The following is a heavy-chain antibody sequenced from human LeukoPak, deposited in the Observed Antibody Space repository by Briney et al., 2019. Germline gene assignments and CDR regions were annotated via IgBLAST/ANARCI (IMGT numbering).Heavy chain of an antibody. CDR3: ARVRVPSRILLPYFDY. V-gene: IGHV3-30*03. D-gene: IGHD2-15*01. CDR1: GFALTTYS. CDR2: MSYDGTNK. Sequence: GTSLRLSCAASGFALTTYSIHWVRQAPGKGLEWVAVMSYDGTNKYYADSVKGRFIISRDNSENTVYLQMNDLRAEDTAVYYCARVRVPSRILLPYFDYWGQGTLVTVSS. J-gene: IGHJ4*02.